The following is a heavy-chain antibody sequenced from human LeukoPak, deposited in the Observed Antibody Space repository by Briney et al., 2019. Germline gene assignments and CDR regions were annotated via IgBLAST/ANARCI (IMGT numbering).Heavy chain of an antibody. Sequence: GGSLRLSCAASGFTFSDYYMSWIRQAPGKGLEWVSYISSSGSTIYYADPVKGRFTISRDNAKNSLYLQMNSLRAEDTAVYYCARGVPDYYDSSGYYYVPLSIPFFDYWGQGTLVTVSS. D-gene: IGHD3-22*01. CDR1: GFTFSDYY. CDR2: ISSSGSTI. J-gene: IGHJ4*02. CDR3: ARGVPDYYDSSGYYYVPLSIPFFDY. V-gene: IGHV3-11*01.